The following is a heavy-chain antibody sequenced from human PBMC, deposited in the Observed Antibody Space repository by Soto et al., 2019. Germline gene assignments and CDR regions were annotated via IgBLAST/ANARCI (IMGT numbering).Heavy chain of an antibody. CDR3: SRRLRQSGNSWDSSAFDI. V-gene: IGHV2-5*02. D-gene: IGHD1-1*01. CDR2: IYWDDDK. J-gene: IGHJ3*02. CDR1: GFSLSTSGVG. Sequence: QITLQESAPVLVRPTETLMLTCTYSGFSLSTSGVGVGWVRQPPGKALEWLAVIYWDDDKRYMPSLQNRLTSNRDTSRNLVVFAMAQMLPMDTGTYYCSRRLRQSGNSWDSSAFDIWGNGTVVAVS.